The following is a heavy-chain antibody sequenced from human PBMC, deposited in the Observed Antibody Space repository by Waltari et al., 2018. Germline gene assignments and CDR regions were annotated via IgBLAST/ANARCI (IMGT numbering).Heavy chain of an antibody. CDR2: ST. D-gene: IGHD3-10*01. Sequence: STNYNPSLKSRVTISVDTSKNQFSLKLTSVTAADTAVYYCARSFGSGRHIAPAYWGQGILVTVSS. J-gene: IGHJ4*02. CDR3: ARSFGSGRHIAPAY. V-gene: IGHV4-59*01.